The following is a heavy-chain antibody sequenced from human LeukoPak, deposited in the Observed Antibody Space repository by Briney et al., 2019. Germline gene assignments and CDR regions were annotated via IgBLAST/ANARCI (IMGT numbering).Heavy chain of an antibody. CDR1: GYTFTSYD. D-gene: IGHD6-13*01. CDR2: MNPNSGNT. V-gene: IGHV1-8*03. J-gene: IGHJ4*02. CDR3: ARDHSFDIAAAGIRDY. Sequence: ASVKVSCKASGYTFTSYDINWVRQATGQGLEWMGWMNPNSGNTGYAQKFQGRVTITRNTSISTAYMELSSLRSDDTAVYYCARDHSFDIAAAGIRDYWGQGTLVTVSS.